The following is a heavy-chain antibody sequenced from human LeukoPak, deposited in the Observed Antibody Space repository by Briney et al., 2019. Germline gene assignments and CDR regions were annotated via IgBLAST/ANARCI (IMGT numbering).Heavy chain of an antibody. CDR2: ISYDGSNK. CDR1: GFTFSSYG. CDR3: AREYSISSGYHYYGMDV. V-gene: IGHV3-30*03. J-gene: IGHJ6*02. Sequence: GRSLRLSCAASGFTFSSYGMHWVRQAPGKGLEWVAVISYDGSNKYYADSVKGRFTISRDNSKNTLYLQMNSLRAEDTAVYYCAREYSISSGYHYYGMDVWGQGTTVTVSS. D-gene: IGHD6-6*01.